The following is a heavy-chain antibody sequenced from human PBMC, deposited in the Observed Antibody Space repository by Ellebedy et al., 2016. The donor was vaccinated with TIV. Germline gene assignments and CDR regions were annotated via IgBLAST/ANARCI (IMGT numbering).Heavy chain of an antibody. J-gene: IGHJ4*02. V-gene: IGHV1-18*04. CDR3: ATSKLYLDTSGYFDY. Sequence: AASVKVSCKASGYTFTIYGINWVRQAPGHGLEWMGWISAYNGNTNYAQKLQGRVTITTDTSTSTAYMELRSLRSDDTAVYYCATSKLYLDTSGYFDYWGQGTLVTVSS. D-gene: IGHD3-22*01. CDR2: ISAYNGNT. CDR1: GYTFTIYG.